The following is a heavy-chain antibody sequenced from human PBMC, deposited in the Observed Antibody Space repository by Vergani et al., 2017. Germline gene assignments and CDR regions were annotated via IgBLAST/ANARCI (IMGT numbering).Heavy chain of an antibody. CDR3: ARAKDYYDSSGYQVSYYYYYMDV. CDR2: IIPILGIA. V-gene: IGHV1-69*02. J-gene: IGHJ6*03. D-gene: IGHD3-22*01. Sequence: QVQLVQSGAEVKKPGSSVKVSCKASGGTFSSYTISWVRQAPGQGLEWMGRIIPILGIANYAQKFQGRVTITADKSTSTAYMELSSLRSEDTAVYYCARAKDYYDSSGYQVSYYYYYMDVWGKGTTVTVSS. CDR1: GGTFSSYT.